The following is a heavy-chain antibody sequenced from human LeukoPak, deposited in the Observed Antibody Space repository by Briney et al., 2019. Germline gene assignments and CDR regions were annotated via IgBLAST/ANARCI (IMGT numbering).Heavy chain of an antibody. D-gene: IGHD4-17*01. Sequence: SETLSLTCTVSGGSISNDYWSWIRQPPGKGLEWIGYIHYSGSTDYNPSLKSRVTISVDTSKNQFSLRLNSVTAADTAVYYCARGHDYGDFTGEYYMDVWGKGTTVTVSS. CDR3: ARGHDYGDFTGEYYMDV. V-gene: IGHV4-59*01. CDR2: IHYSGST. CDR1: GGSISNDY. J-gene: IGHJ6*03.